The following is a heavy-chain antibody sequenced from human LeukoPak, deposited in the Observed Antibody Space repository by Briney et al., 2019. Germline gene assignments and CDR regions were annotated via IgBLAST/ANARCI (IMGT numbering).Heavy chain of an antibody. Sequence: SDTLSLTCTLSGGSITSGDYYWPCLRPPPEKGLEGMGYNYYSGTTYYNPSLKSRVTISVDTSKNQFSLKLRSVTAADTAVYFCARGLGSSWYGDWGQGTLVTVSS. D-gene: IGHD6-13*01. CDR2: NYYSGTT. V-gene: IGHV4-30-4*02. CDR3: ARGLGSSWYGD. CDR1: GGSITSGDYY. J-gene: IGHJ4*02.